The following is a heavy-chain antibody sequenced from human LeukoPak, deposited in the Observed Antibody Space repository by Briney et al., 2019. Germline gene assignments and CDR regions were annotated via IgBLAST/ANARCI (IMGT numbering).Heavy chain of an antibody. D-gene: IGHD3-22*01. CDR3: AREATMIVVARTPFDY. CDR2: INPNSGGT. CDR1: GYTFTGYY. J-gene: IGHJ4*02. V-gene: IGHV1-2*02. Sequence: ASVKVSCKASGYTFTGYYMHWVRQAPGQGLEWMRWINPNSGGTNYAQKFQGRVTMTRDTSISTVYMELSSLKSEDTAVYYCAREATMIVVARTPFDYWGQGTLVTVSS.